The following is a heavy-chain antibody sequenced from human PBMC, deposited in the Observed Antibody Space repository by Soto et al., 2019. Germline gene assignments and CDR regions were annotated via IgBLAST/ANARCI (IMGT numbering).Heavy chain of an antibody. V-gene: IGHV4-34*01. CDR3: ARGYVTVTFDY. Sequence: QVQLQQWGAGLLKPSETLSLTCAVYGGSFSGYYWSWIRQPPGKGLEWIGEINHSGSTNYNPSLKSRGTISVDTSKNQFSLKLSSVTAADTAVYYCARGYVTVTFDYWGQGTLVTVSS. CDR1: GGSFSGYY. J-gene: IGHJ4*02. D-gene: IGHD4-17*01. CDR2: INHSGST.